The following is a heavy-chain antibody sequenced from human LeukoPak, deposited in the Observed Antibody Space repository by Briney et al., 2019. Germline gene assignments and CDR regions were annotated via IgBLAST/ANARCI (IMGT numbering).Heavy chain of an antibody. Sequence: GASVKVSCKASGYTFTGYYMHWVRQAPGQGLEWMGWINPNSGGTNYAQRFQGRVTMTRDTSISTAYMELSRLRSDDTAVYYCARDVTYYYDTSGYHDAFDIWGQGTMVTVSS. CDR2: INPNSGGT. V-gene: IGHV1-2*02. D-gene: IGHD3-22*01. J-gene: IGHJ3*02. CDR1: GYTFTGYY. CDR3: ARDVTYYYDTSGYHDAFDI.